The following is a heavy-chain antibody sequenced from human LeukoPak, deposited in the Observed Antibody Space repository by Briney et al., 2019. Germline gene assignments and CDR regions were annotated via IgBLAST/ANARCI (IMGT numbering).Heavy chain of an antibody. J-gene: IGHJ6*03. V-gene: IGHV3-30*02. D-gene: IGHD4-23*01. CDR3: AKVSNYGGKAIYYYYYMDV. Sequence: GESLKISCAASGFTFSSYGMHWVRQAPCKGLEGVAFIRYDGSNKYYADSVKGRFTISRDNSKNTLYLQMNSLRAEDTAVYYCAKVSNYGGKAIYYYYYMDVWGKGTTVTVSS. CDR1: GFTFSSYG. CDR2: IRYDGSNK.